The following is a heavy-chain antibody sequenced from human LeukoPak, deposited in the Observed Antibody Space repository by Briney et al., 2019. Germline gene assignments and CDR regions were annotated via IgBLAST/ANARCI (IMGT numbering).Heavy chain of an antibody. J-gene: IGHJ6*03. CDR1: GFSFSSHA. Sequence: PGGSLRLSCAASGFSFSSHAMYWVRQAPGKGLEWVSRIKSDGSSTSYADSVKGRFTISRDNAKNSLYLQMNSLRAEDTAFYYCARVDNPNYYKNYMDVWGKGATVTVSS. V-gene: IGHV3-74*01. CDR2: IKSDGSST. CDR3: ARVDNPNYYKNYMDV. D-gene: IGHD1-1*01.